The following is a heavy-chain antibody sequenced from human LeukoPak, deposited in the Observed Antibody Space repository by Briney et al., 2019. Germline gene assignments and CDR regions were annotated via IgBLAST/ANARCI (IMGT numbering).Heavy chain of an antibody. CDR3: ASRASARPSGID. CDR1: GGTFSSYA. J-gene: IGHJ4*02. CDR2: IIPIFGTA. Sequence: ASVKVSCKASGGTFSSYAISWVRQAPGQGLEWMGGIIPIFGTANYAQKFQGRVTITTDESTSTAYMELSSLRSEDTAVYYCASRASARPSGIDWGQGTLVTVSS. V-gene: IGHV1-69*05. D-gene: IGHD6-6*01.